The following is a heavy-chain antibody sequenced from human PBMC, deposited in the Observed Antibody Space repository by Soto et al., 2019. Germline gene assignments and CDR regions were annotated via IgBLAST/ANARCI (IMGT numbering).Heavy chain of an antibody. CDR3: VKLSSDWYFDY. J-gene: IGHJ4*02. Sequence: GGSLRLSCSASGFTFSNFAIHWVRQAPGKGLEYVSAISSNGGSTYYADSVKGRFSISRDNSKNTLYLQMSSLRAEDTAVYYCVKLSSDWYFDYWGQGTLVTVSS. CDR2: ISSNGGST. CDR1: GFTFSNFA. V-gene: IGHV3-64D*06. D-gene: IGHD6-19*01.